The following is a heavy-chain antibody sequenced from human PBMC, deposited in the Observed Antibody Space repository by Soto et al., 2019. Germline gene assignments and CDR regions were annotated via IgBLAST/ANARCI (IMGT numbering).Heavy chain of an antibody. CDR1: GGTFSSYA. CDR2: IIPISDTT. V-gene: IGHV1-69*01. Sequence: QVQLVQSGAEVKKPGSSVKVSCKASGGTFSSYAISWVRQAPGQGLEWMGGIIPISDTTNYAQKFQGRVTITADEPTRTAYMQLSSLRSEATAVYYCARSQGSSTSLEIYYYYFYGMDVWGQGTTVTVSS. D-gene: IGHD2-2*01. J-gene: IGHJ6*02. CDR3: ARSQGSSTSLEIYYYYFYGMDV.